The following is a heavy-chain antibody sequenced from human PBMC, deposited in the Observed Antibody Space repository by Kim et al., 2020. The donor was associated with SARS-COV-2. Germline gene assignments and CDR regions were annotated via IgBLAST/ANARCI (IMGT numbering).Heavy chain of an antibody. D-gene: IGHD1-26*01. CDR1: GGSISSSNW. V-gene: IGHV4-4*02. CDR3: AREGGQSSGSYYQQKNYYYYGMDV. J-gene: IGHJ6*02. CDR2: IYHSGST. Sequence: SETLSLTCAVSGGSISSSNWWSWVRQPPGKGLEWIGEIYHSGSTNYNPSLKSRVTISVDKSKNQFSLKLSSVTAADTAVYYCAREGGQSSGSYYQQKNYYYYGMDVWGQGTTVTVSS.